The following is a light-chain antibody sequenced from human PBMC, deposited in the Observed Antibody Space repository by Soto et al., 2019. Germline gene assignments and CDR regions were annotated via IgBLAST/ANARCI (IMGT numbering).Light chain of an antibody. CDR3: QQYGSPYT. J-gene: IGKJ2*01. Sequence: EIVLTQSPGTLSLSPGERATLSCRASQSVSSSYLAWYQQKPGQAPRLLTYGASSRATGIPDRFSGSGSGTDFTLTISRLEPEDFAVYFCQQYGSPYTFGQGTKLEIK. CDR1: QSVSSSY. V-gene: IGKV3-20*01. CDR2: GAS.